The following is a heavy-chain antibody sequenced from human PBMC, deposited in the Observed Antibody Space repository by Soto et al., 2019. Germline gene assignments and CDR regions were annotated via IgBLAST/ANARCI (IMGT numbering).Heavy chain of an antibody. CDR2: IIPIFGTA. J-gene: IGHJ6*02. CDR1: GGTFSSYA. D-gene: IGHD5-12*01. V-gene: IGHV1-69*13. Sequence: GASVKVSCKASGGTFSSYAISWVRQAPGQGLEWMGGIIPIFGTANYAQKFQGRVTITADESTSTAYMELSSLRSEDTAVYYCASGLATTELYYYYYGMDVWGQGTTVTVSS. CDR3: ASGLATTELYYYYYGMDV.